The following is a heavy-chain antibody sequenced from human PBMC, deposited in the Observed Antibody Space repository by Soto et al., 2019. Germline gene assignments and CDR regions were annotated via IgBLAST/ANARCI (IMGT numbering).Heavy chain of an antibody. V-gene: IGHV3-23*01. CDR3: AKGYDFWSGYPSGVDY. CDR1: GFTFSSYA. D-gene: IGHD3-3*01. J-gene: IGHJ4*02. Sequence: EVQLLESGGGLVQPGGSLRLSCAASGFTFSSYAMSWVRQAPGKGLEWVSAISGSGGSTYYADSVKGRFTISRDNSKNTLYLQMNSLRAEDTAVYYCAKGYDFWSGYPSGVDYWGQGTLVTVSS. CDR2: ISGSGGST.